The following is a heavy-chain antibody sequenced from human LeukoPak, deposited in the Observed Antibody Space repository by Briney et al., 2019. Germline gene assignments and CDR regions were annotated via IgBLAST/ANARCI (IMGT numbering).Heavy chain of an antibody. Sequence: SETLYLTCAAQNGSFSGYFWSWLRQSPGKGLECIGDINHSGSTSYNPSLKSRVFMSVDTSKNHFSLKLSSVTVADTAVYYCARGRGYNWNQIYFVYWAQGTLVTVSS. CDR2: INHSGST. D-gene: IGHD1-20*01. V-gene: IGHV4-34*01. J-gene: IGHJ4*02. CDR1: NGSFSGYF. CDR3: ARGRGYNWNQIYFVY.